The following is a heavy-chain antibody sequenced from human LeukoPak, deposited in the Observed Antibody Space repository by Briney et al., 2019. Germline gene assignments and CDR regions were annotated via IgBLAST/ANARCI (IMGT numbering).Heavy chain of an antibody. V-gene: IGHV1-69*01. Sequence: SVKVSCKASGGTFSSYAISWVRQAPGQGLEWMGGIIPIFGTANYAQKSQGRVTITADESTSTAYMELSSLRSEDTAVYYCARAPMRGALIDYWGQGTLVTVSS. CDR2: IIPIFGTA. D-gene: IGHD2-2*01. J-gene: IGHJ4*02. CDR1: GGTFSSYA. CDR3: ARAPMRGALIDY.